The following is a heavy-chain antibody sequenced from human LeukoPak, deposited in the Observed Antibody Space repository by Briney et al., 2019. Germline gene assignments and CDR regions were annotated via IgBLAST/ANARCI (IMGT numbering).Heavy chain of an antibody. CDR1: GFTVSSYS. CDR2: ISSSGSMI. J-gene: IGHJ4*02. D-gene: IGHD7-27*01. Sequence: GGSLRLSCAASGFTVSSYSMNWIRQVPGKGLEWVSHISSSGSMIWYGESVKGRFTISRDSAKNSLHLQMNSLRAEDTAVYYCARDPESNWGWDLDYWGQETLVTVSS. V-gene: IGHV3-48*01. CDR3: ARDPESNWGWDLDY.